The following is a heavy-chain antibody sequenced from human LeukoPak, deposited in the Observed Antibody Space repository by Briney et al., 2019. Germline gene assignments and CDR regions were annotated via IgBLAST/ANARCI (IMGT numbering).Heavy chain of an antibody. CDR1: GFTFGDYF. CDR3: ARDGGILTGYYNY. V-gene: IGHV3-11*04. D-gene: IGHD3-9*01. J-gene: IGHJ4*02. CDR2: ISGSGQTI. Sequence: PGGSLRLSCEASGFTFGDYFMTWIRQAPGKGLEWLAYISGSGQTIYYAESVQGRFTISRDNAKNSLFLQMNSLRVDDTAVYYCARDGGILTGYYNYWGQGTLVTVSS.